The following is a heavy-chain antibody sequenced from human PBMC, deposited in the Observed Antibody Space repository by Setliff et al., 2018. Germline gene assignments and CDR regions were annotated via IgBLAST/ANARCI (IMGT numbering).Heavy chain of an antibody. D-gene: IGHD3-22*01. Sequence: NPSETLSLTCAVYGGSFSGYYWSWIRQPPGKGLEWIGEINHSGSTNYNPSLKSRVTISVDTSKNQFSLKLSSVTAADTAVYYCARRYYDSTGYYYYAFDIWGRGTMVTVSS. CDR3: ARRYYDSTGYYYYAFDI. V-gene: IGHV4-34*01. CDR1: GGSFSGYY. CDR2: INHSGST. J-gene: IGHJ3*02.